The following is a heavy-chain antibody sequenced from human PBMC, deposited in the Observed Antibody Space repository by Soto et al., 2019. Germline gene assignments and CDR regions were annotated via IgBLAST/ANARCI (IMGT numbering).Heavy chain of an antibody. J-gene: IGHJ6*02. CDR2: ISAYNGNT. CDR1: GYTFTSYG. V-gene: IGHV1-18*04. CDR3: ARDVRTGYCSSTSCYRVYYYYGMDV. Sequence: QVQLVQSGAEVKKPGASVKVSCKASGYTFTSYGISWVRQAPGQGLEWMGWISAYNGNTNYAQKLQGRVTMTTDTSTSTDYMELRSLRSDDTAVYYCARDVRTGYCSSTSCYRVYYYYGMDVWGQGTTVTVSS. D-gene: IGHD2-2*02.